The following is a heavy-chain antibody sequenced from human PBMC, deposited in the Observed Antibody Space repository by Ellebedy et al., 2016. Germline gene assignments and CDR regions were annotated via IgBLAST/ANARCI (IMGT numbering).Heavy chain of an antibody. CDR2: IKQDGSEK. Sequence: GGSLRLXXAASGFTFSSYWMSWVRQAPGKGLEWVANIKQDGSEKYYVDSVKGRFTISRDNAKNSLYLQMNSLRAEDTTVYYCAVYDFWSGYPPYWGQGTLVTVSS. V-gene: IGHV3-7*03. D-gene: IGHD3-3*01. CDR1: GFTFSSYW. J-gene: IGHJ4*02. CDR3: AVYDFWSGYPPY.